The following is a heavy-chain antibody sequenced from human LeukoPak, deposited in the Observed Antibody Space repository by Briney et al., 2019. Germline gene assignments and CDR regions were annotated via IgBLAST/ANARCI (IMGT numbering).Heavy chain of an antibody. Sequence: SETLSLTCTVSGGSISSYYWSWIRQPPGKGLEWIGYIDYSGSTNYNPSLKSRVTISVHTSKNQFSLKLSSVTPADTAVYYCARALDTAMLSQHYYYMDVWGKGTTVTVSS. CDR1: GGSISSYY. D-gene: IGHD5-18*01. CDR2: IDYSGST. CDR3: ARALDTAMLSQHYYYMDV. J-gene: IGHJ6*03. V-gene: IGHV4-59*01.